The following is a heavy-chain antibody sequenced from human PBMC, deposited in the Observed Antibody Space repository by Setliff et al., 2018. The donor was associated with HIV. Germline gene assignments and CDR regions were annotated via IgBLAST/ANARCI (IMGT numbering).Heavy chain of an antibody. CDR3: ARRTFGSGRFDP. CDR2: VHSTLST. Sequence: PSETLSLPCTVSGDSMTSGSFYWSWVRQPAGKGLEWIGQVHSTLSTNYNPSLKSRLSISADTSKNQFSLNLRFVTAADTALYYCARRTFGSGRFDPWGQGTPVTVSS. V-gene: IGHV4-61*09. D-gene: IGHD6-19*01. CDR1: GDSMTSGSFY. J-gene: IGHJ5*02.